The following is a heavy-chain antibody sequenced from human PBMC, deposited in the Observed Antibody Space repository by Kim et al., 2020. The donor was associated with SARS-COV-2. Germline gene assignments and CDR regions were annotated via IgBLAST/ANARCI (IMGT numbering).Heavy chain of an antibody. Sequence: SETLSLTCAVYGGSFSGYYWSWIRQPPGKGLEWIGEINHSGSTNYNPSLKSRVTISVDTSKNQFSLKLSSVTAADTAVYYCAREQRNDFWSGSPDYWGQGTLVTVSS. CDR3: AREQRNDFWSGSPDY. J-gene: IGHJ4*02. D-gene: IGHD3-3*01. V-gene: IGHV4-34*01. CDR2: INHSGST. CDR1: GGSFSGYY.